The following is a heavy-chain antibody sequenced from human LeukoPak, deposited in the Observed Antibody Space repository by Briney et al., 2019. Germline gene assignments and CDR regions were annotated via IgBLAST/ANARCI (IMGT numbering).Heavy chain of an antibody. J-gene: IGHJ4*02. V-gene: IGHV3-23*01. CDR2: ISGSGGST. CDR3: AKAIHLPGIAVAAPRSNFDY. D-gene: IGHD6-19*01. CDR1: GFTFSSYA. Sequence: GGSLRLSCAASGFTFSSYAMSWVRQAPGKGLEWVSAISGSGGSTYYADSVKGRFTISRDNSKNTLYLQMNSLRAEDTAVYYCAKAIHLPGIAVAAPRSNFDYWGQGTLVTVSS.